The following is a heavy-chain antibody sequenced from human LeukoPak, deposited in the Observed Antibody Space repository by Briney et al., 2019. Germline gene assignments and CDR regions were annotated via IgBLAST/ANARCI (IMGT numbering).Heavy chain of an antibody. CDR1: GFTFSSYG. CDR2: IWYDGSNK. CDR3: ARDQQDYDFWSGYFDY. D-gene: IGHD3-3*01. Sequence: PGRSLRLSCAASGFTFSSYGMHWVRQAPGKGLEWVAVIWYDGSNKYYADSVKGRFTISRDNSKNTLYLQMNSLRAEDTAVYYCARDQQDYDFWSGYFDYWGQGTLVTVSS. V-gene: IGHV3-33*01. J-gene: IGHJ4*02.